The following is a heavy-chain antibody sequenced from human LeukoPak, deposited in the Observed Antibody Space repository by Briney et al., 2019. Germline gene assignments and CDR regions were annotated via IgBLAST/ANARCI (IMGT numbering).Heavy chain of an antibody. D-gene: IGHD1-14*01. CDR2: TYSGDTT. CDR1: GFIVRSNH. J-gene: IGHJ4*02. CDR3: ARERPDSRNLDS. V-gene: IGHV3-66*01. Sequence: GGSLRLSCAAFGFIVRSNHINWVRQAPGKGLEWVSITYSGDTTYYADSVKGRFIISRDDSKNTLSPQMNDLRVEDTAVYYCARERPDSRNLDSWGRGALVTVSS.